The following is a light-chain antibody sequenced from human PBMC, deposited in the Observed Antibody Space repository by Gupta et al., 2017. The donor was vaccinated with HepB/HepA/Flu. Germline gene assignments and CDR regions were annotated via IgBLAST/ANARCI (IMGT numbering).Light chain of an antibody. CDR1: QTISRY. V-gene: IGKV1-39*01. J-gene: IGKJ1*01. CDR2: AAS. Sequence: DVQLTQPPSYLSASVGDRVTITCRASQTISRYLNWYQHKPRKAPNLLIYAASSLQSGVPSRFIGSGSGTDFTLIISSLQPEEFATYFCQQSDSLPRTFGQGTRVEIK. CDR3: QQSDSLPRT.